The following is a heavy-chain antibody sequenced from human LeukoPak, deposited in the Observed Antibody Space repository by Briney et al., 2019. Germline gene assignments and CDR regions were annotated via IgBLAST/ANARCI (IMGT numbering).Heavy chain of an antibody. D-gene: IGHD3-3*01. CDR3: ARLYYDFWSGYYSYYYYYMDV. CDR2: IYYSGST. V-gene: IGHV4-39*07. Sequence: SETLSLTCTVSGGSISSSSYYWGWIRQPPGKGLEWIGSIYYSGSTYYNPSLKSRVTISVDTSKNQFSLKLSSVTAADTAVYYCARLYYDFWSGYYSYYYYYMDVWGKGTTVTVSS. CDR1: GGSISSSSYY. J-gene: IGHJ6*03.